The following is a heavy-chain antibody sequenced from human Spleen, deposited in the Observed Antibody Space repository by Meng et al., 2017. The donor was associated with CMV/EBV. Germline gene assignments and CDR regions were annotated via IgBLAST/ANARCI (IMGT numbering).Heavy chain of an antibody. CDR3: ARDRDCSSMNCQTLDYFGMDV. CDR1: GYTFTSYG. J-gene: IGHJ6*02. Sequence: ASVKVSCKASGYTFTSYGISWVRQAPGQGLEWMGWISAYNGNTNYAQKLQGRVTMTTDTSTSTAYMDLRSLRSDDTAVYFCARDRDCSSMNCQTLDYFGMDVWGQGTTVTVSS. CDR2: ISAYNGNT. D-gene: IGHD2-2*01. V-gene: IGHV1-18*01.